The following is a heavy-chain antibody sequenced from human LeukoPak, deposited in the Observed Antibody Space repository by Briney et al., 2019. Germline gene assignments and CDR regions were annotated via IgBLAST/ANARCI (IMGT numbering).Heavy chain of an antibody. CDR3: ARDCSRVNCYDYYFGVDV. CDR1: RGSFSINA. J-gene: IGHJ6*02. CDR2: IILQLGIA. Sequence: SVNVSCTPSRGSFSINAFSWVRQAPGQGLEWTGRIILQLGIANYAQHFQGRITITADRSTSTAYMELSGLRSDDTAVYYCARDCSRVNCYDYYFGVDVWGQGTTVTVSS. V-gene: IGHV1-69*04. D-gene: IGHD2-2*01.